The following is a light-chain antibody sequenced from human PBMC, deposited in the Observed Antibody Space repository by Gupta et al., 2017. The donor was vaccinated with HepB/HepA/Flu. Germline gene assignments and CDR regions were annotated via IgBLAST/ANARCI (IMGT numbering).Light chain of an antibody. CDR3: LQDYGYPRT. V-gene: IGKV1-6*01. J-gene: IGKJ1*01. Sequence: SLSPSVGDRVTITCRASQDIRSDLGWYQHKPGTAPRLLIYGTSTLQSGVPSRFSGRGSGTDFALTISSLQPEDFAIYYCLQDYGYPRTFGQGTKVEIK. CDR1: QDIRSD. CDR2: GTS.